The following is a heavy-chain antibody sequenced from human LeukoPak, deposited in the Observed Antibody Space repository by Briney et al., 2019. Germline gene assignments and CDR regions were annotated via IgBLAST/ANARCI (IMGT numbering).Heavy chain of an antibody. CDR1: GFTFSRYV. J-gene: IGHJ4*02. CDR3: ARTDISGWSRPLDC. CDR2: ISSDGSNK. V-gene: IGHV3-30-3*01. Sequence: GKSLRLSCAASGFTFSRYVLHWVRQAPGKGLEWVAVISSDGSNKYYAGSVEGRFTISRDSYNNTLLLQMNSLRAEDTAVYYCARTDISGWSRPLDCWGQGTLVTVSS. D-gene: IGHD6-19*01.